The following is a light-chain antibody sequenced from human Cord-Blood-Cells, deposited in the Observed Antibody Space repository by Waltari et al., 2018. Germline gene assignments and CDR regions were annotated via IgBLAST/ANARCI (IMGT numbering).Light chain of an antibody. J-gene: IGKJ2*01. Sequence: DIQMTQSPSTLSASVGDRVTITCRASQSISSWLAWYQQKPGKAPKLLIYKASSLESGVPSRLSGSGSGTEFTLTISSLQPDDFATYYCQQYNSYSVYTFGQGTKLEIK. V-gene: IGKV1-5*03. CDR1: QSISSW. CDR3: QQYNSYSVYT. CDR2: KAS.